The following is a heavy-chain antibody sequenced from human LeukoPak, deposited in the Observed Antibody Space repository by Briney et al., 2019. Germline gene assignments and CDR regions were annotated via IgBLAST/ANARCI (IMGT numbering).Heavy chain of an antibody. D-gene: IGHD2-15*01. Sequence: SETLSLTCTVSGGSISSSSYYWGWIRQPPGKGLEWIGSIFHTGSVYYNPSLKSRVTILVDTSKNQFSLELTSVTAADTALYYCARVVASTSIDSWGQGTLVTVSS. CDR2: IFHTGSV. J-gene: IGHJ4*02. CDR1: GGSISSSSYY. V-gene: IGHV4-39*07. CDR3: ARVVASTSIDS.